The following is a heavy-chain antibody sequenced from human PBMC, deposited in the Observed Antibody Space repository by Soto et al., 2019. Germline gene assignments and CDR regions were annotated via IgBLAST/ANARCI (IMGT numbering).Heavy chain of an antibody. CDR3: AREFPYYVSSDSYLDY. CDR1: GGSISSYY. V-gene: IGHV4-4*07. J-gene: IGHJ4*02. D-gene: IGHD3-16*01. CDR2: IYTSGST. Sequence: SETLSLTCTVSGGSISSYYWSWIRQPAGKGLEWIGRIYTSGSTNYNPSLKSRVTMSVDTSKNQFSLKLSSVTAADTAVYYCAREFPYYVSSDSYLDYWGQGAPVTVSS.